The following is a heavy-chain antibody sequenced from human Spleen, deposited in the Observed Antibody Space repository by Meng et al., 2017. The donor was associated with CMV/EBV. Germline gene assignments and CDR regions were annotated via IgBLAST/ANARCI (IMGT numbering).Heavy chain of an antibody. D-gene: IGHD6-13*01. J-gene: IGHJ4*02. CDR2: INHSGST. CDR3: ARGRSSSWYGKYYFDY. CDR1: GGSFSGYY. V-gene: IGHV4-34*02. Sequence: VALQQLCAGLCKPSGHLLLPCAVYGGSFSGYYWRWIRPPPGKGLEWIGEINHSGSTNYNPSLKSRVTISVDTSKNQFSLKLSSVTAADTAVYYCARGRSSSWYGKYYFDYWGQGTLVTVSS.